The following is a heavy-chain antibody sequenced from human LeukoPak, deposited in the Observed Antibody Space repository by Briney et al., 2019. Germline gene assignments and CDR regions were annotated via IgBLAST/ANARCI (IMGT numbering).Heavy chain of an antibody. CDR3: AKDWSPNYDILIGNWFDP. CDR1: GFTFNTYP. D-gene: IGHD3-9*01. V-gene: IGHV3-23*01. CDR2: ISGSGGST. J-gene: IGHJ5*02. Sequence: GGSLRLSCAASGFTFNTYPMHWIRQAPGKGLEWVSAISGSGGSTYYADSVKGRFTISRDNSKNTLYLQMNSLRAEDTAVYYCAKDWSPNYDILIGNWFDPWGQGTLVTVSS.